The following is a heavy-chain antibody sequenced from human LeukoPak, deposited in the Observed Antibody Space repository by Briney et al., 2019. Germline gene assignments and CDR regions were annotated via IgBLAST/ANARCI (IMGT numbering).Heavy chain of an antibody. J-gene: IGHJ4*02. CDR3: PRRHVYNYFFDY. D-gene: IGHD5-24*01. V-gene: IGHV5-51*01. CDR2: IYPGDSET. Sequence: KDGESLNISCKGSGYSSTTYWIAWVRQMPGKGLEWMGIIYPGDSETRYSPSFQGQVTISADKSISTAYLQWSSLKASDTAMYYCPRRHVYNYFFDYWGQGTLVTVSS. CDR1: GYSSTTYW.